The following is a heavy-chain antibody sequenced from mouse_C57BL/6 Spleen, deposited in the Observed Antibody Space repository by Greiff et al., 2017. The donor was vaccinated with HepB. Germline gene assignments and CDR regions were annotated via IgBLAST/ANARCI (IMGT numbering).Heavy chain of an antibody. V-gene: IGHV1-78*01. J-gene: IGHJ4*01. CDR1: GYTFTDHT. CDR2: IYPRDGST. Sequence: QVQLQQSDAELVKPGASVKISCKASGYTFTDHTIHWMKQRPEQGLEWIGYIYPRDGSTKYNEKFKGKATLTADKSSSTAYMQLNSLTSEDSAVYFCARGGYIGSSRYAMDYWGQGTSVTVSS. CDR3: ARGGYIGSSRYAMDY. D-gene: IGHD1-1*01.